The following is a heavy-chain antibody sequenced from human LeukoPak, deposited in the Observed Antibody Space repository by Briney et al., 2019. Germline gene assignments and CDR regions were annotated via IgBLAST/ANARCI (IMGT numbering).Heavy chain of an antibody. J-gene: IGHJ4*02. CDR3: ARGDYYGSGSRYFDY. D-gene: IGHD3-10*01. Sequence: SETLSLTCTVSGGSISSGNYYWSWIRQPAGKGLEWIGRIYTSGSTNYNPSLKSRVTISVDTSKNQFSLKLSSVTAADTAVYYCARGDYYGSGSRYFDYWGQGTLVTVSS. CDR1: GGSISSGNYY. CDR2: IYTSGST. V-gene: IGHV4-61*02.